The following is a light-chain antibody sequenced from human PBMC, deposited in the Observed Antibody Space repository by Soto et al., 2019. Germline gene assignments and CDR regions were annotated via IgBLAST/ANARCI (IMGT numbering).Light chain of an antibody. CDR3: QSFDTSLNRV. CDR1: SSNIGAGYD. Sequence: QSVLTQPPSVSGAPGQRVSISCTGSSSNIGAGYDVHWYKQLPGTAPKLLIYANINRPSGVPDRFSGSKSGTSASLAITGLQADDEADYYCQSFDTSLNRVFGGGTKVTVL. CDR2: ANI. J-gene: IGLJ2*01. V-gene: IGLV1-40*01.